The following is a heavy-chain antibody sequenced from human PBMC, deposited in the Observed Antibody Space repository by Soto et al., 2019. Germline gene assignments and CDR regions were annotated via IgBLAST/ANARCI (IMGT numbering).Heavy chain of an antibody. CDR1: GDFISYYS. J-gene: IGHJ5*02. D-gene: IGHD4-17*01. V-gene: IGHV4-4*07. CDR2: VYSTGTI. CDR3: ARDDFGRNTRPFDP. Sequence: SETLSLTCTVSGDFISYYSWAWIRQSAGKGLAWIGRVYSTGTIFYNPSLKSRATMSVDTSKNQFSLKLTSVNAADTAVYYCARDDFGRNTRPFDPWGQGTLVTVSS.